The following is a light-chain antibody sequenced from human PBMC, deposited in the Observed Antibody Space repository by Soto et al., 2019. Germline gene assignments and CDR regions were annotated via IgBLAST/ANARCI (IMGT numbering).Light chain of an antibody. Sequence: DIQMTQSPSSVSASVGARVTITCRTSQGIGSWLAWYQQKKGKAPKVLIYAASSLHSAVASRFSRSGSGSDFTLTISSLQPEDFATYYCQPANRFPLTFGGGTKVEIK. CDR1: QGIGSW. J-gene: IGKJ4*01. CDR3: QPANRFPLT. CDR2: AAS. V-gene: IGKV1-12*01.